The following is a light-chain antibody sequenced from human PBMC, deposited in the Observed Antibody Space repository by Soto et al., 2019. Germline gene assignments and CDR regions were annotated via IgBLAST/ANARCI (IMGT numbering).Light chain of an antibody. J-gene: IGLJ7*01. V-gene: IGLV4-60*02. CDR2: LEGSGNY. Sequence: QSVLTQSSSASASLGSSVKLTCTLSSGHSSFIIAWHQQQPGKAPRYLMKLEGSGNYNKGSGVPDRFSGSSSGADRYLTIPNLQIEDEADYYCETCDSDTVVFGGGTQLTVL. CDR3: ETCDSDTVV. CDR1: SGHSSFI.